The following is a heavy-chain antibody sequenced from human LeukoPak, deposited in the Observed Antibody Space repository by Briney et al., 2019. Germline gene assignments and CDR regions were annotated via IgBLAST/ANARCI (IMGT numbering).Heavy chain of an antibody. J-gene: IGHJ3*02. CDR1: GLTLSSYW. V-gene: IGHV3-74*01. CDR2: INTDGSST. CDR3: AKGHDFDAFDI. Sequence: PGGSLRLSCAASGLTLSSYWMHWVRQAPGKGLVWVSCINTDGSSTSYADSVKGRFTISRDNSKNTLYLQMNSLRAEDTAVYYCAKGHDFDAFDIWGQGTMVTVSS. D-gene: IGHD2-21*02.